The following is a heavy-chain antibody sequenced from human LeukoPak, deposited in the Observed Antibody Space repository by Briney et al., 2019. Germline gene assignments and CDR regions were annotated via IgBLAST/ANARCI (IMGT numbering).Heavy chain of an antibody. V-gene: IGHV3-33*01. D-gene: IGHD3-10*01. CDR1: GFTLSSYG. CDR3: ASTRAVWFGDPGYYGMDV. Sequence: GGSLRLSCAASGFTLSSYGMHWVRQAPGKGLEWVAVIWYDGSNKYYADSVKGRFTISRDNSKNTLYLQMNSLRAEDTAVYYCASTRAVWFGDPGYYGMDVWGKGTTVTVSS. J-gene: IGHJ6*04. CDR2: IWYDGSNK.